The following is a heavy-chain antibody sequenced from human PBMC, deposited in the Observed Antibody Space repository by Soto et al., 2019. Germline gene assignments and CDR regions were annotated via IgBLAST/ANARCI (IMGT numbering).Heavy chain of an antibody. D-gene: IGHD3-16*01. V-gene: IGHV3-49*03. CDR3: TRNSGGISLREDDVFDI. CDR1: GFTFGDYA. J-gene: IGHJ3*02. Sequence: GSLRLCCTASGFTFGDYAMSWFRQAPGKGLEWVGFIRSKVYGGTTEYAASVKGRFTISRDDSKSIAYLQMNSLKTEDTAVYYCTRNSGGISLREDDVFDIWAQRTMVTVSS. CDR2: IRSKVYGGTT.